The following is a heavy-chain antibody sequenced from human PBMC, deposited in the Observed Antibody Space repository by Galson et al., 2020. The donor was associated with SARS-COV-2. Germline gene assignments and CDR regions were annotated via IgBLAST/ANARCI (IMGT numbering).Heavy chain of an antibody. CDR3: ARDLDVVVPAAIYYYGMDV. CDR1: GFTFSNYG. D-gene: IGHD2-2*01. CDR2: MWYDGSNK. Sequence: GGSLRLSCAASGFTFSNYGMQWVRQAPGKGLEWVALMWYDGSNKYYADSVKGRFTISRDNSKNTLYLQMNSLRAEDTAVYYCARDLDVVVPAAIYYYGMDVWGQGTTVTVSS. V-gene: IGHV3-33*01. J-gene: IGHJ6*02.